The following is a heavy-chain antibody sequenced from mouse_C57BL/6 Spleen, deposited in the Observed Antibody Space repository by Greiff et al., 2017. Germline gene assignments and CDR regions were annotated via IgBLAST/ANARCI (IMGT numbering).Heavy chain of an antibody. V-gene: IGHV1-42*01. CDR2: INPSTGGT. J-gene: IGHJ3*01. Sequence: DVKLQESGPELVKPGASVKISCKASGYSFTGYYMNWVKQSPEKSLEWIGEINPSTGGTTSNQKFKAKATLTVDKSSSTAYMQLKSLTSEDSAVYYCARGGEYDYDGTWFAYWGQGTLVTVSA. D-gene: IGHD2-4*01. CDR1: GYSFTGYY. CDR3: ARGGEYDYDGTWFAY.